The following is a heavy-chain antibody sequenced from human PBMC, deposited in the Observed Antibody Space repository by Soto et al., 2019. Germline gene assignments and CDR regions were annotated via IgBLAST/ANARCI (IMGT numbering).Heavy chain of an antibody. CDR1: GGTFNTYA. V-gene: IGHV1-69*01. Sequence: QMQLVQSGAEVQERGSSVKISCKTSGGTFNTYALTWVRQAPGQGLEWIGGIIPIFGIKNVAQRFQGRVTINADESLTTAYMEMTSLRSDETAVYYCAKEAGDHWGQGTLVTVSS. CDR3: AKEAGDH. J-gene: IGHJ4*02. CDR2: IIPIFGIK. D-gene: IGHD3-10*01.